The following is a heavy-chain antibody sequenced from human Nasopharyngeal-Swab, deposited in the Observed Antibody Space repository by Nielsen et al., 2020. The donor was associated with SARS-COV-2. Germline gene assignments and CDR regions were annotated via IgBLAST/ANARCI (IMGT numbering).Heavy chain of an antibody. CDR3: AKGRWGQQFFDY. Sequence: GESLKISCAASGFTFSTYAMHWVRQAPGKGLEWVAVTSSDVTNKFYADSVRGRFTISRDDSKNTLYLQMNSLRAEDTAFYYCAKGRWGQQFFDYWGQGILVTVSS. CDR1: GFTFSTYA. CDR2: TSSDVTNK. J-gene: IGHJ4*02. D-gene: IGHD5-24*01. V-gene: IGHV3-30*19.